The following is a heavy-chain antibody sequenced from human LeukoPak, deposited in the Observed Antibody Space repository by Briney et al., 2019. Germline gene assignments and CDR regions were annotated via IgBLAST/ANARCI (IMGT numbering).Heavy chain of an antibody. CDR2: ISVSGGST. CDR3: SKDLTSVVAATQLVY. J-gene: IGHJ4*02. D-gene: IGHD2-15*01. V-gene: IGHV3-23*01. Sequence: PGGSLRLSCAASGFTFSSYAMSWVRQAPGKGLEWVSAISVSGGSTYYADSVKGRFTISRDNSKNTLYLQMNSLRAEDTAVYYCSKDLTSVVAATQLVYWGQGTLVTVSS. CDR1: GFTFSSYA.